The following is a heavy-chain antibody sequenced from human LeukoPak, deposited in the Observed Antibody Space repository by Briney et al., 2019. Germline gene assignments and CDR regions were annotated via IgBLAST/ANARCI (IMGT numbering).Heavy chain of an antibody. V-gene: IGHV1-69*05. CDR2: FIPAFNTA. CDR1: GDTFDTYT. D-gene: IGHD7-27*01. CDR3: VGDKGLTGDTCAFDI. J-gene: IGHJ3*02. Sequence: SVKVSCKASGDTFDTYTISWVRQVPGQGLEWMGGFIPAFNTAHYARKFQGRVTITMDASTTTDFMEMSSLRFEDTAVYYCVGDKGLTGDTCAFDIWGQGTMVTVSS.